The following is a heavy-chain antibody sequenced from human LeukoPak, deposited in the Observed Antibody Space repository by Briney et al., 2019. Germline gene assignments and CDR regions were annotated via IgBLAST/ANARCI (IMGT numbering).Heavy chain of an antibody. V-gene: IGHV4-59*01. CDR1: GGSISSYY. CDR3: AREGYSYGLDY. D-gene: IGHD5-18*01. CDR2: IYYSGST. Sequence: SETLSLTCTVSGGSISSYYWSWIRQPPGKGLEWIGYIYYSGSTNYNPSLKSRVTISVDTSKNQFSLKLSSVTAADTAVYYCAREGYSYGLDYWGQGTLVAVSS. J-gene: IGHJ4*02.